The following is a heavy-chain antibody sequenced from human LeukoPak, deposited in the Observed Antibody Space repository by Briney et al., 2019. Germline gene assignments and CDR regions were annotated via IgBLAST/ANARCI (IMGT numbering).Heavy chain of an antibody. CDR3: ARALDRSYYYVYSS. CDR1: GYTFTDFD. D-gene: IGHD3-16*01. CDR2: MNPNSGNT. V-gene: IGHV1-8*01. Sequence: ASVKVSCKASGYTFTDFDINWVRQAPGRGLEWMGWMNPNSGNTVYAQKFQGRVTMTRDTSINTGRMELTSLTSEDTAVYYCARALDRSYYYVYSSWGQGTVISVSS. J-gene: IGHJ5*02.